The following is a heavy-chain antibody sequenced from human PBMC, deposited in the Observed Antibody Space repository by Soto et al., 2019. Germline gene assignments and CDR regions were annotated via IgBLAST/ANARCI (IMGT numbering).Heavy chain of an antibody. V-gene: IGHV4-34*01. J-gene: IGHJ6*02. Sequence: QVQLQQWGAGLLKPSETLSLTCAIYGGSFSGYYWNWIRQPPGKGLEWIGEINHSGSTNYNASLKCRVTIAVATSKNQFSLKLSSVIAADTAVYYCARGGPTVVTPDYYGMDVWGQGNTVTVSS. CDR1: GGSFSGYY. CDR3: ARGGPTVVTPDYYGMDV. CDR2: INHSGST. D-gene: IGHD4-17*01.